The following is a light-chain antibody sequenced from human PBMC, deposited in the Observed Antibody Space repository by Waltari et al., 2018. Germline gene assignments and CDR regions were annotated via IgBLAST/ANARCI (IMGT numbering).Light chain of an antibody. CDR2: EVA. CDR1: SSDIGGFHNY. Sequence: QSALTQPPSASGSPGQSVTISCTGTSSDIGGFHNYVSWYQQRPGKAPTLMIYEVAKRPSGVPDRFSGSKSGNTASLTVSGLQAEDEADYYCSSFAGSNILLFGGGTKLTVL. J-gene: IGLJ3*02. V-gene: IGLV2-8*01. CDR3: SSFAGSNILL.